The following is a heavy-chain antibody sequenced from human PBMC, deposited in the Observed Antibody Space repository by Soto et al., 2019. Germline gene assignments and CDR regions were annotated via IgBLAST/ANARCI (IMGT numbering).Heavy chain of an antibody. V-gene: IGHV1-18*01. CDR3: ARDGSEIRFLEWENENWFDP. CDR1: GYTFTSYG. J-gene: IGHJ5*02. D-gene: IGHD3-3*01. Sequence: QVQLVQSGAEVKKPGASVKVSCKASGYTFTSYGISWVRQAPGQGLEWMGWISAYNGNTNYAQKLQGRVTMTTDTSTSTAYMELRSLRSDDTAVYFCARDGSEIRFLEWENENWFDPWGQGTLVTVSS. CDR2: ISAYNGNT.